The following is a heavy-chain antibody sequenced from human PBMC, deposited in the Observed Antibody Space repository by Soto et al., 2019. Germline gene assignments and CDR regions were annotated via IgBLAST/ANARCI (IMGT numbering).Heavy chain of an antibody. Sequence: QVQLVESGGGVVQPGRSLRLSCAASGFTFSSYGMHWVRQAPGKGLEWVAVISYDGSNKYYADSVKGRFTISRDNSKNTLYLQMNSLRAEDTAVYYCAKEDAPFAPIAVAGTRVDYWGQGTLVTVSS. V-gene: IGHV3-30*18. J-gene: IGHJ4*02. D-gene: IGHD6-19*01. CDR2: ISYDGSNK. CDR1: GFTFSSYG. CDR3: AKEDAPFAPIAVAGTRVDY.